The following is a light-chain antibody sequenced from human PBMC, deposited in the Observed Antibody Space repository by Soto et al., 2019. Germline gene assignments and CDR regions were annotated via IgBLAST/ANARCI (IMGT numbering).Light chain of an antibody. CDR1: QSVSSS. V-gene: IGKV3-11*01. J-gene: IGKJ3*01. CDR2: DAS. CDR3: QQRSNWPPEVT. Sequence: EIVLTQSPDTLSLSPGERATLSCRASQSVSSSLAWYQQKPGQAPRLLIYDASKRATGIPARFSGSGSGTDFTLTISILEPEDFAVYYCQQRSNWPPEVTFGPGTKVDIK.